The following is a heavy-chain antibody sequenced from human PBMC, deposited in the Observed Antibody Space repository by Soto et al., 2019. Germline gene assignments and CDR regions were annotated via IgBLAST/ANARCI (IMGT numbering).Heavy chain of an antibody. D-gene: IGHD1-1*01. CDR3: VRDGTKTLRDWFDT. V-gene: IGHV4-59*10. CDR2: IYATGTT. Sequence: PSETLSLTCAVYGGSFSGYHWSWIRKSAGKGLEWIGRIYATGTTDYNPSLKSRVMMSVDTSKKQFSLKLRSVTAADTAVYYCVRDGTKTLRDWFDTWGQGISVTVS. J-gene: IGHJ5*02. CDR1: GGSFSGYH.